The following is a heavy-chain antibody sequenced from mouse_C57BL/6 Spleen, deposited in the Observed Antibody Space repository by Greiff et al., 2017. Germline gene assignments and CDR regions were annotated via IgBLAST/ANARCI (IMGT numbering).Heavy chain of an antibody. J-gene: IGHJ4*01. D-gene: IGHD2-2*01. CDR3: ARSYGYDGYYYAMDY. V-gene: IGHV1-76*01. CDR2: IYPGSGNT. Sequence: QVQLQQSGAELVRPGASVKLSCKASGYTFTDYYINWVKQRPGQGLEWIARIYPGSGNTYYNEKFKGKATLTAEKSSSTAYMQLSSLTSEDSAVYFCARSYGYDGYYYAMDYWGQGTSVTVSS. CDR1: GYTFTDYY.